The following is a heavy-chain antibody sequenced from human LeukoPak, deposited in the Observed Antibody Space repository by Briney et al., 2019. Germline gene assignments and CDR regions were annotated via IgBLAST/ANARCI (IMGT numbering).Heavy chain of an antibody. Sequence: SETLSLTCTVPGGSISSSSYYWGWIRQPPGKGLEWIGYIYYSGSTNYNPSLKSRVTISVDTSKNQFSLKLSSVTAADTAVYYCARDYSGSYSFDYWGQGTLVTVSS. J-gene: IGHJ4*02. CDR1: GGSISSSSYY. CDR3: ARDYSGSYSFDY. CDR2: IYYSGST. V-gene: IGHV4-61*01. D-gene: IGHD1-26*01.